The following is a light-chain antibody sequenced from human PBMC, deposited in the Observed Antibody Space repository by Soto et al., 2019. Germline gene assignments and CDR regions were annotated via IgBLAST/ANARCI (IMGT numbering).Light chain of an antibody. V-gene: IGKV1-9*01. CDR1: QGITSY. Sequence: DIQLTQSPSFLSVSVGDRVTITCRASQGITSYLAWYQQKPGKAPKLLIYAASTLQSGVPSRFSGSGSGTEFTLTISSLQPEDFATYFCQQLNSYPLTFGGETKVEIK. CDR3: QQLNSYPLT. CDR2: AAS. J-gene: IGKJ4*01.